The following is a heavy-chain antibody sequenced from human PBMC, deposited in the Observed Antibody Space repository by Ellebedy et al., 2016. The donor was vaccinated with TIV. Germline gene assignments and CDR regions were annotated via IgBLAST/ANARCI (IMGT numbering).Heavy chain of an antibody. CDR1: GGSISSYY. D-gene: IGHD3-10*01. Sequence: SETLSLXCTVSGGSISSYYWSWIRQPPGKGLEWIGYIYYSGSTNYNPSLKSRVTISVDTSKNQFSLKLSSVTAADTAVYYCARDAGSRVREGYYYYGMDVWGQGTTVTVSS. CDR2: IYYSGST. CDR3: ARDAGSRVREGYYYYGMDV. J-gene: IGHJ6*02. V-gene: IGHV4-59*01.